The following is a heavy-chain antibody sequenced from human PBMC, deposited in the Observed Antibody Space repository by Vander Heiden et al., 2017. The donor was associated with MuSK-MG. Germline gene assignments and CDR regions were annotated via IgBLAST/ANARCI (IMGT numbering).Heavy chain of an antibody. CDR1: GFTFGAYA. Sequence: EVQLVESGGGLVQPGRSLRLSCTASGFTFGAYAMSWVRQAPGKGLEWVGVIRSKAYGGTTEYAASVKGRVTVSRDDSKSITDLQRNSMKTEETAVYYCTRSRWGRQLWLSPADYWGQGTLVTVSS. CDR2: IRSKAYGGTT. D-gene: IGHD5-18*01. CDR3: TRSRWGRQLWLSPADY. V-gene: IGHV3-49*04. J-gene: IGHJ4*02.